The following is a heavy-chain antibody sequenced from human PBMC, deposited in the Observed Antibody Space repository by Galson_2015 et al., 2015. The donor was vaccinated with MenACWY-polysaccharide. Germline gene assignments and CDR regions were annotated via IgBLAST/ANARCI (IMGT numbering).Heavy chain of an antibody. Sequence: SLRLSCAASGFIFNTYAMNWVRQAPGKGLEWVSAISHNGGRTYYADSVKDRFTISRDNPKNILYLQLNNLRVEDTAVYYCAKDLVRTREMQYSYYGMDVWGRGTTV. CDR2: ISHNGGRT. J-gene: IGHJ6*02. D-gene: IGHD2/OR15-2a*01. V-gene: IGHV3-23*01. CDR3: AKDLVRTREMQYSYYGMDV. CDR1: GFIFNTYA.